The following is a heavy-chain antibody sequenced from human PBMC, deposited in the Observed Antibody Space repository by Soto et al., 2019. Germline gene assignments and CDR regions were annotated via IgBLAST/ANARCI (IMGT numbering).Heavy chain of an antibody. J-gene: IGHJ6*03. Sequence: QVQLQESGPGLVKPSETLSLTCTVSGGSISSYYWSWIRQPPGKGLEWIGYIYYSGSTNYNPSLKGRVTISVDTSKNQFSLKLSSVTAADTAVYYCARGGKTTVTTGDLYYYYYYMDVWGKGTTVTVSS. D-gene: IGHD4-17*01. CDR1: GGSISSYY. CDR2: IYYSGST. V-gene: IGHV4-59*08. CDR3: ARGGKTTVTTGDLYYYYYYMDV.